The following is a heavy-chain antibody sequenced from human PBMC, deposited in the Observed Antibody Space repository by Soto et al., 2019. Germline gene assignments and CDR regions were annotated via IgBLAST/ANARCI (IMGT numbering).Heavy chain of an antibody. V-gene: IGHV3-23*01. CDR3: VKDRGGSYYHFDY. J-gene: IGHJ4*02. CDR2: ISDSGGST. D-gene: IGHD1-26*01. CDR1: GFTFSSYA. Sequence: EVQLLESGGGLVQPGGSLRLSCAASGFTFSSYAMSWVRQAPGKGLEWVSAISDSGGSTYYADSVKGRFTISRDNSKSTLYLQVNSLRAEDTAVYYCVKDRGGSYYHFDYWGQGTLVTVST.